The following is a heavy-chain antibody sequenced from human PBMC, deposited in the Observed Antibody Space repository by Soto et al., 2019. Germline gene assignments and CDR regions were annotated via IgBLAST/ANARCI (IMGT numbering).Heavy chain of an antibody. CDR3: ARGTHYRLWFDP. V-gene: IGHV4-31*03. CDR2: IDYSGST. D-gene: IGHD1-26*01. J-gene: IGHJ5*02. CDR1: GGSISSGGYY. Sequence: QVQLQESGPGLVKPSQTLSLTCTVSGGSISSGGYYWSWIRQHPGKGLELIGYIDYSGSTYYNPSLKSRVTLAVDTFKHKFSRKRSSVPAADTAVYCCARGTHYRLWFDPWGQGTLVTV.